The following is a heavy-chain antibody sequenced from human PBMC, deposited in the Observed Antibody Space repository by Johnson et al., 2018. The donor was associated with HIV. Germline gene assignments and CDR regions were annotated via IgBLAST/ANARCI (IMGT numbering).Heavy chain of an antibody. V-gene: IGHV3-53*01. D-gene: IGHD6-13*01. CDR1: GFTFVDYG. CDR3: AKDKAAAGPEAFDI. J-gene: IGHJ3*02. Sequence: VQLVESGGGVIRPGGSLRLSCAASGFTFVDYGMSWVRQAPGKGLEWVSVIYSGGSTYYADSVKGRFTISRDNSKNTLYLQMNSLRAEDTALYYCAKDKAAAGPEAFDIWGQGTMVTVSS. CDR2: IYSGGST.